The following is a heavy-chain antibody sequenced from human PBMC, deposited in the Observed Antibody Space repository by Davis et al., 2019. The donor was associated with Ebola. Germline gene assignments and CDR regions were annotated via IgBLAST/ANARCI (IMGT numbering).Heavy chain of an antibody. J-gene: IGHJ5*02. CDR2: IYYSGST. Sequence: PGGSLRLSCTVSGGSISSYYWSWIRQPPGKGLEWIGYIYYSGSTNYNPSLKSRVTISVDTSKNQFSLKLSSVTAADTAVYYCARVPDYGDLGWGWFDPWGQGTLVTVSS. D-gene: IGHD4-17*01. V-gene: IGHV4-59*01. CDR1: GGSISSYY. CDR3: ARVPDYGDLGWGWFDP.